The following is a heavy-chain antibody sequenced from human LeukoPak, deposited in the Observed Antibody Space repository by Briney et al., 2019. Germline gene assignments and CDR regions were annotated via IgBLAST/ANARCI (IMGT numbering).Heavy chain of an antibody. D-gene: IGHD2-21*01. Sequence: SENLSLTCAVSGYSISSSYYLGWTRQPPGKGMEWIRSIYHSGSTHYKPSLKSRVTISIDTTKTQFSLKLSSVTAADTAVYYCARLTFYWGGDCYVDYWGQGTLVTVSS. J-gene: IGHJ4*02. V-gene: IGHV4-38-2*01. CDR3: ARLTFYWGGDCYVDY. CDR2: IYHSGST. CDR1: GYSISSSYY.